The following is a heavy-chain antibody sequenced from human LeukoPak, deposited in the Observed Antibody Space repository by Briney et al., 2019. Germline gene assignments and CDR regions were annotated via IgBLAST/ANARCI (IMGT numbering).Heavy chain of an antibody. D-gene: IGHD3-10*01. CDR2: IYTSGST. J-gene: IGHJ5*02. Sequence: SETLSLTCTVSGGSISSYYWSWIRQPPGKGLEWIGYIYTSGSTNYNPSLKSRVTISVDTSKNHFSLKLSSVTAADTAVHYCARVDYGSGSLKNWFDPWGQGTLVTVSS. CDR3: ARVDYGSGSLKNWFDP. V-gene: IGHV4-4*09. CDR1: GGSISSYY.